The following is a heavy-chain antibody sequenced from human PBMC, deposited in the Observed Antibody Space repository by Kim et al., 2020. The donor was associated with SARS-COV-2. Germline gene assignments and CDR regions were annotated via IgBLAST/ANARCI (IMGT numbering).Heavy chain of an antibody. D-gene: IGHD3-3*01. CDR1: GYTFTSYG. V-gene: IGHV1-18*01. CDR3: AILRFLEWLLDHGNGMDV. J-gene: IGHJ6*02. Sequence: ASVKVSCKASGYTFTSYGISWVRQAPGQGLEWMGWISAYNGNTNYAQKLQGRVTMTTDTSTSTAYMELRSLRSDDTAVYYCAILRFLEWLLDHGNGMDVWGQGTTVTVSS. CDR2: ISAYNGNT.